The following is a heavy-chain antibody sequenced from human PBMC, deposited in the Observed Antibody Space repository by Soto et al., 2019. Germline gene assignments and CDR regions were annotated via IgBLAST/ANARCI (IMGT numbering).Heavy chain of an antibody. CDR2: IHSDGSST. V-gene: IGHV3-74*01. Sequence: EVQLVESGGGLVRPGGSLRLSCAASGFTFSYYWMHWVRQAPGKGLVWVSRIHSDGSSTTYADFVKGRFIISRDNARNTGDLQMNSVRVEDTAVYYCARGDRGAFELWGQGTVVTVSS. J-gene: IGHJ3*01. CDR3: ARGDRGAFEL. CDR1: GFTFSYYW. D-gene: IGHD1-26*01.